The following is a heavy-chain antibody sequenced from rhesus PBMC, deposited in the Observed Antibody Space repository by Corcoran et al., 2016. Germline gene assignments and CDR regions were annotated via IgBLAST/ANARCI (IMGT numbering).Heavy chain of an antibody. V-gene: IGHV4-65*01. CDR1: GCSVSSSNW. CDR2: IRGSSGRT. CDR3: ARGRSYSSWSYAFDF. D-gene: IGHD6-13*01. Sequence: QVQLQESGPGLVKPSETLSLTCAVSGCSVSSSNWWSWIRQPPGTGLEWIGYIRGSSGRTYYNPSRKSRVTISTDTSKNQFSLKLSSVTAADTAVYYCARGRSYSSWSYAFDFWGQGLRVTVSS. J-gene: IGHJ3*01.